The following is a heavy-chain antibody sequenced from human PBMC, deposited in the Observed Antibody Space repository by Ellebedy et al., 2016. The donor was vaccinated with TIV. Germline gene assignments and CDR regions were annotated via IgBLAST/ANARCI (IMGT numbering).Heavy chain of an antibody. CDR1: GDFISSGGYY. J-gene: IGHJ3*01. V-gene: IGHV4-31*03. Sequence: SETLSLTCSVSGDFISSGGYYWGWVRQHPGKGLEWIGHIYYSGRTYYSPSLESRVTISVDTSMNQFSLKLTSVTAADTAVYFCARDYLDYGVDAFDVWGRGTMVTVSS. D-gene: IGHD4-17*01. CDR2: IYYSGRT. CDR3: ARDYLDYGVDAFDV.